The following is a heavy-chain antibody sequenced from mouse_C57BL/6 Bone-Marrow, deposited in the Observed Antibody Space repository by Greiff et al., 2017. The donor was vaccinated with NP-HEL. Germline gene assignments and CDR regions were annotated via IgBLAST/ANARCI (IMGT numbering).Heavy chain of an antibody. CDR3: ARWGLRRRALRYFDV. D-gene: IGHD2-4*01. V-gene: IGHV1-55*01. J-gene: IGHJ1*03. CDR2: IYPGSGST. Sequence: QVQLQQPGAELVKPGASVKMSCKASGYTFTSYWITWVKQRPGQGLEWIGDIYPGSGSTNYNEKFKSKATLTVDTSSSTAYMQLSSLTSEDSAVYCCARWGLRRRALRYFDVWGTGTTVTVSS. CDR1: GYTFTSYW.